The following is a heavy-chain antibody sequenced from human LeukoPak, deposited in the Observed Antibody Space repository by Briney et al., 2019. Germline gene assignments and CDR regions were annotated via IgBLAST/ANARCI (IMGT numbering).Heavy chain of an antibody. CDR2: ISSSSSYI. J-gene: IGHJ6*03. V-gene: IGHV3-21*01. Sequence: GGSLRLSCAASGFTFSSYSMNWVRQAPGKGLEWVSSISSSSSYIYYADSVKGRFTISRDNAKNSLYLQMNSLRAEDTAVYYCARYFDWLSQPRGVYYYYMDVWGKGTTVTISS. D-gene: IGHD3-9*01. CDR3: ARYFDWLSQPRGVYYYYMDV. CDR1: GFTFSSYS.